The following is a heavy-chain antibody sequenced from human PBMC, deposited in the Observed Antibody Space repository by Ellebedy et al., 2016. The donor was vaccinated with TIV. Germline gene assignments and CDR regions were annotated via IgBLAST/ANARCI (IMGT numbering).Heavy chain of an antibody. CDR1: GFTFISSA. J-gene: IGHJ6*02. D-gene: IGHD3-10*01. CDR3: AKDQYYGSGSRYGMDV. V-gene: IGHV3-23*01. Sequence: GGSLRLXXAASGFTFISSAMSWVRQAPGKGLEWVSGISGRGGSTYYADSVKGRFTISRDNSKNTLYLQMNSLRAEDTAAYYCAKDQYYGSGSRYGMDVWGQGTTVTVSS. CDR2: ISGRGGST.